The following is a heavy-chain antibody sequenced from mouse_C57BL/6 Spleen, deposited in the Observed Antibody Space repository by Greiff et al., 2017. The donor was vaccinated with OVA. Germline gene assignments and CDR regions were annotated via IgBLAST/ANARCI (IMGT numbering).Heavy chain of an antibody. Sequence: QVQLQQSGAELVKPGASVKLSCKASGYTFTSYWMHWVKQRPGRGLEWIGRIDPNSGGTKYNEKFKSKATLTVDKPSSPAYMQLSSLTSEDSAVYYCARRVHDYDKVTYAMDYWGQGTSVTVSS. D-gene: IGHD2-4*01. V-gene: IGHV1-72*01. CDR3: ARRVHDYDKVTYAMDY. CDR1: GYTFTSYW. J-gene: IGHJ4*01. CDR2: IDPNSGGT.